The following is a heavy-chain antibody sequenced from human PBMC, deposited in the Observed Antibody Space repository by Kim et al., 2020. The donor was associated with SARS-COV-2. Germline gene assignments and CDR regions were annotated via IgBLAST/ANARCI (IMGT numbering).Heavy chain of an antibody. CDR1: GGTFSSYA. V-gene: IGHV1-69*13. J-gene: IGHJ6*02. D-gene: IGHD5-12*01. CDR2: IIPIFGTA. CDR3: ARGSIVATIPTPDYYYGMDV. Sequence: ASVKVSCKASGGTFSSYAISWVRQAPGQGLEWMGGIIPIFGTANYAQKFQGRVTITADESTSTAYMELSSLRSEDTAVYYCARGSIVATIPTPDYYYGMDVWGQGTTVTVAS.